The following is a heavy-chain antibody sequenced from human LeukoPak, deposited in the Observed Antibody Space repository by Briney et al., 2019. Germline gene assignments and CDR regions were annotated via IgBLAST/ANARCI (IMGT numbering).Heavy chain of an antibody. D-gene: IGHD5-18*01. Sequence: SETLSLTCTVSGGSISSYYWIWIRQSPGKGLEWIGYTYYSGSTNYNPSLKSRVTISLDTSKNQFSLKLSYVTAADTAVYYCARNGGGTAMSWRFAFDIWGQGTMVTVSS. CDR3: ARNGGGTAMSWRFAFDI. CDR1: GGSISSYY. CDR2: TYYSGST. J-gene: IGHJ3*02. V-gene: IGHV4-59*12.